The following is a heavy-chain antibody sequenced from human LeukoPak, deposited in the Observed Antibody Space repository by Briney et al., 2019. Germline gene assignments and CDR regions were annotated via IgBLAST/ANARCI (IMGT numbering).Heavy chain of an antibody. CDR3: ARGGDYYDSSGYCYHDY. CDR2: INPNSGGT. J-gene: IGHJ4*02. CDR1: GYTFTGYY. Sequence: ASVKVSCKASGYTFTGYYMHWVRQAPGQGLEWMGWINPNSGGTNYAQKFQGRVTMTRDTSISTAYMELSRLRSDDTAMYYCARGGDYYDSSGYCYHDYWGQGTLVTVSS. V-gene: IGHV1-2*02. D-gene: IGHD3-22*01.